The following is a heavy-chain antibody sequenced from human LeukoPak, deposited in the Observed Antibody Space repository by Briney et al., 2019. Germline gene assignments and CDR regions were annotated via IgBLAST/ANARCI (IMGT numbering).Heavy chain of an antibody. CDR3: ATVSRQTNDYLDY. CDR2: IIPIFGTA. D-gene: IGHD1-1*01. CDR1: GGTFSSYA. Sequence: GASVKVSCKASGGTFSSYAISWVRQAPGQGLEWMGGIIPIFGTANYAQKFQGRVTITADESTSTAYMELSSLRSEDTAVYYCATVSRQTNDYLDYWGQGTLVTVSS. V-gene: IGHV1-69*13. J-gene: IGHJ4*02.